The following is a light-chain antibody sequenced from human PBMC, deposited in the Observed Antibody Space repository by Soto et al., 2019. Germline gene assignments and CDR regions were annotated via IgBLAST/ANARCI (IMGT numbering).Light chain of an antibody. CDR3: SSYANSRV. CDR1: SSDVGGYNY. V-gene: IGLV2-8*01. J-gene: IGLJ3*02. CDR2: EVS. Sequence: QSALTQPPSASGSPGQSVAISCTGTSSDVGGYNYVSWYQQHPGKAPKLMIYEVSKRPSGVPDRFSGSKSGNTASLTVSGLQAEDEAYYYCSSYANSRVFGGGTKLTVL.